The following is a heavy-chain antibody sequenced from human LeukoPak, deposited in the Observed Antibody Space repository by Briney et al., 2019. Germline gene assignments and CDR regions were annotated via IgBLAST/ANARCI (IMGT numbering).Heavy chain of an antibody. CDR2: INHSGST. V-gene: IGHV4-34*01. D-gene: IGHD6-6*01. J-gene: IGHJ4*02. Sequence: SETLSLTCAVYGGSFSGYYWSWIRQPPGKGLEWIGEINHSGSTNYNPSLKSRVTISVDTSKNQFSLKLSSVTAADTAVYYCARGRGSSSKGLGGYWGQGTLVTASS. CDR1: GGSFSGYY. CDR3: ARGRGSSSKGLGGY.